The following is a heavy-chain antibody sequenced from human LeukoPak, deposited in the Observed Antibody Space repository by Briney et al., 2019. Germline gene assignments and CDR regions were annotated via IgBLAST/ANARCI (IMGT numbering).Heavy chain of an antibody. CDR3: ATSGAYEISWAFNI. J-gene: IGHJ3*02. Sequence: PGGSLRLSCAGSGFTFSTYEMNWIRQAPGKGLEWVSYIGSRPTTTYYGASVRGRFTVSRDNTKNSVYLQMTGLRADDAGVYYCATSGAYEISWAFNIWGQGTMVVVSS. D-gene: IGHD5-12*01. CDR1: GFTFSTYE. CDR2: IGSRPTTT. V-gene: IGHV3-48*03.